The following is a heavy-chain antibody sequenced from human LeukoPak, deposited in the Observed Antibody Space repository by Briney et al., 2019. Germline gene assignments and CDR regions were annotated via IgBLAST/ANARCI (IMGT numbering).Heavy chain of an antibody. CDR1: GFTVSSNY. CDR2: IYNTGST. CDR3: ACHYYGSATPDH. D-gene: IGHD3-10*01. J-gene: IGHJ4*02. Sequence: GGSLRLSCAASGFTVSSNYMSWVRQAPGEGLEWVSVIYNTGSTFYADSVKGRFTISRDSSKNTVYLQMNSLRGEDTAVYYCACHYYGSATPDHWGQGTLVTVSS. V-gene: IGHV3-66*04.